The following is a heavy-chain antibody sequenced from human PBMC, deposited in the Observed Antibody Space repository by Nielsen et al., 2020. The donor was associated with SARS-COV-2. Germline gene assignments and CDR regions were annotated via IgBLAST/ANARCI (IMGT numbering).Heavy chain of an antibody. CDR1: GFTFDDYA. V-gene: IGHV3-9*01. Sequence: LSLTCAASGFTFDDYAMHWVRQAPGKGLEWVSGISWNSGSIGYADSVKGRFTISRDNAKNSLYLQMNSLRAEDTALYYCANLHDYGMDVWGQGTTVTVSS. CDR3: ANLHDYGMDV. CDR2: ISWNSGSI. J-gene: IGHJ6*02.